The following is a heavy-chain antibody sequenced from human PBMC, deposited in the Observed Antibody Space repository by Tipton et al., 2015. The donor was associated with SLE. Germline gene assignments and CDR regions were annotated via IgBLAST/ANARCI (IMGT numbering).Heavy chain of an antibody. Sequence: TLSLTCAVYGGSFGRSYWRWIPQPPGKELGWIGELTHSGCTNYNPSLKSRVTISVDTSKNQFSLKLSSVTAADTAVYYCASGTMTWFGESPDAFDIWDQGIIDTVS. D-gene: IGHD3-10*01. CDR3: ASGTMTWFGESPDAFDI. V-gene: IGHV4-34*01. J-gene: IGHJ3*02. CDR2: LTHSGCT. CDR1: GGSFGRSY.